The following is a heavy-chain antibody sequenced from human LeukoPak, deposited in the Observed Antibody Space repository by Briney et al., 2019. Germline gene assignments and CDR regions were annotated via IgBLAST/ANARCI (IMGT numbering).Heavy chain of an antibody. J-gene: IGHJ6*03. D-gene: IGHD2-15*01. CDR1: GFTFSSHS. CDR2: ISSSSSYI. V-gene: IGHV3-21*01. Sequence: GGSLRLSCAASGFTFSSHSMNWARQAPGKGLEWVSSISSSSSYIYYADSVKGRFTISRDNAKNSLYLQMNSLRAEDTAVYYCARVDVVVVAATNYYYMDVWGKGTTVTVSS. CDR3: ARVDVVVVAATNYYYMDV.